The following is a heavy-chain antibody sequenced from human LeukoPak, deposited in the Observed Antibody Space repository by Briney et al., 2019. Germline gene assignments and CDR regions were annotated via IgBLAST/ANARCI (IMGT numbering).Heavy chain of an antibody. J-gene: IGHJ4*02. Sequence: GGSLRLSCAASGFTFSTYGMHWVRQAPGKGLEWVAFIRYDGSNKYYADSVKGRFTISRDNSKNTLYLQMSSLRAEDTAVYYCAKGPEVRGVIVILKTGEKGALDYWGQGTLVTVSS. CDR2: IRYDGSNK. V-gene: IGHV3-30*02. D-gene: IGHD3-10*01. CDR1: GFTFSTYG. CDR3: AKGPEVRGVIVILKTGEKGALDY.